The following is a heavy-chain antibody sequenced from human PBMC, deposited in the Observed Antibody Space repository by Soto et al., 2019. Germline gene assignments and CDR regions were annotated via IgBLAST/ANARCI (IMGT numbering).Heavy chain of an antibody. CDR1: GFTFNTYS. D-gene: IGHD4-17*01. Sequence: ESGGGVVQPGRSLRLSCEASGFTFNTYSMHWVRQPPGKGLEWLAAIWYDGTQKYYADSVKGRFIISRDNSKKTLYLEMNSVRAEDTAVYYCARAGGTTVTGLWHFDSWGQGTLVTVSS. J-gene: IGHJ4*02. CDR2: IWYDGTQK. V-gene: IGHV3-33*01. CDR3: ARAGGTTVTGLWHFDS.